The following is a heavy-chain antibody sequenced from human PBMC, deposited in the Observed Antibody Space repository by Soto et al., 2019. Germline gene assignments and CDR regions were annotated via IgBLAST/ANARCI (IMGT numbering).Heavy chain of an antibody. V-gene: IGHV3-7*05. CDR3: ARDAEQYYDFWSGYYKTDAFDI. D-gene: IGHD3-3*01. CDR1: GFTFSSYW. J-gene: IGHJ3*02. CDR2: IKQDGSEK. Sequence: GGSLRLSCAASGFTFSSYWMSWVRQAPGKGLEWVANIKQDGSEKYYADSVKGRFTISRDNAKNSLYLQMNSLRAEDTAVYYCARDAEQYYDFWSGYYKTDAFDIWGQGTMVTVSS.